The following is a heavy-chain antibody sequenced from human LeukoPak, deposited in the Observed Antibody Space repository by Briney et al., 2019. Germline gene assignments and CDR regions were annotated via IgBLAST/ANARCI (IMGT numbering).Heavy chain of an antibody. CDR2: INLNSGGT. D-gene: IGHD5-24*01. CDR3: ARTDRDGYNSPFDY. CDR1: GYTFTGYY. V-gene: IGHV1-2*02. Sequence: ASVKVSCKASGYTFTGYYMHWVRQAPGQGLEWMGWINLNSGGTNYAQKFQGRVTMTRDTSISTAYMELSRLRSDDTAVYYCARTDRDGYNSPFDYWGQGTLVTVSS. J-gene: IGHJ4*02.